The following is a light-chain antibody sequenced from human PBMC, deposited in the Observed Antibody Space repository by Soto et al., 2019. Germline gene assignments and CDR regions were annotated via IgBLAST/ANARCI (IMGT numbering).Light chain of an antibody. V-gene: IGLV1-44*01. Sequence: QSVLTQPPSASGTPGQRVTISCSGGSSNIGSNTVNWYQQLPGTAPKLLIYSNNQRPSGVPDRFSGSKSGTSASLAISGLQSEDEADYYCSSYGGTNSLKVFGGGTKLTVL. CDR2: SNN. J-gene: IGLJ2*01. CDR3: SSYGGTNSLKV. CDR1: SSNIGSNT.